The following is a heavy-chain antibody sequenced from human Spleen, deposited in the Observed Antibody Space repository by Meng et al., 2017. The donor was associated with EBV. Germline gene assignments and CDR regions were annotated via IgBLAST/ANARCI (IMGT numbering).Heavy chain of an antibody. Sequence: QLGEAAARVKTPEASVKCYCKASGYTSTDYHMHWGRQAPGQGLEWMGRINPNSGDTDYAQKFQGRVTMTRDTSISTAYMELSRLRSDDTALYYCARDEMTTGFDYWGQGSLVTVSS. CDR3: ARDEMTTGFDY. J-gene: IGHJ4*02. CDR2: INPNSGDT. V-gene: IGHV1-2*06. CDR1: GYTSTDYH. D-gene: IGHD4-17*01.